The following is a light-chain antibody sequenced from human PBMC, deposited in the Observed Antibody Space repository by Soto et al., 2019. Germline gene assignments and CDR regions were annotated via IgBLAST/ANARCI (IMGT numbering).Light chain of an antibody. CDR3: QKYDSAPLFT. CDR1: QSVSDNY. Sequence: EIVLTQSPGTLSLSPGERATLSCRASQSVSDNYLAWHQQRPGQAPRLLIFEASTRATGIPDRFSGSGSGTDFTLTISRLEPEDFATYYCQKYDSAPLFTFGPGTRVDVK. J-gene: IGKJ3*01. CDR2: EAS. V-gene: IGKV3-20*01.